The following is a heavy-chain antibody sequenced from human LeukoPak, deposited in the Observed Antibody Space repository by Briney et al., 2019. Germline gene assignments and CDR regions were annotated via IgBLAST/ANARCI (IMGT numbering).Heavy chain of an antibody. CDR1: GYTFTGYY. D-gene: IGHD6-13*01. CDR3: ARDFSPWYSSSWPDAFDI. Sequence: GASVKVSCKASGYTFTGYYMHWVRQAPGQGLEWMGIINPSGGSTSYAQKFQGRVTMTRDMSASTAYMELSSLRSEDMAVYYCARDFSPWYSSSWPDAFDIWGQGTMVTVSS. CDR2: INPSGGST. V-gene: IGHV1-46*01. J-gene: IGHJ3*02.